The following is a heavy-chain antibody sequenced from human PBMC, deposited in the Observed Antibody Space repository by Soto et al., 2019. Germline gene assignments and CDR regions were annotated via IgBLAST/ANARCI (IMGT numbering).Heavy chain of an antibody. D-gene: IGHD2-15*01. CDR1: GFTFSSYS. Sequence: GGSLRLSCAASGFTFSSYSMNWVRQAPGKGLEWVSSISSSSSYIYYADSVKGRFTISRDNAKNSLYLQMNSLRAEDTAVYYCARVQEGIVVEVAARRPPLCYYYGMDVWGQGTTVTVSS. V-gene: IGHV3-21*01. CDR3: ARVQEGIVVEVAARRPPLCYYYGMDV. J-gene: IGHJ6*02. CDR2: ISSSSSYI.